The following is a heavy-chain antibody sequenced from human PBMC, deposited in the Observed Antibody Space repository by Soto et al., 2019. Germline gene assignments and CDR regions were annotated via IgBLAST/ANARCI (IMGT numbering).Heavy chain of an antibody. CDR1: GFTFRGYA. V-gene: IGHV3-23*01. CDR3: AKVQTAAMTGAFDI. J-gene: IGHJ3*02. Sequence: EVQLLESGGGLVQPGGSLRPSCAASGFTFRGYAMGWVRQPPGKGLEWVSAFSGSGGSTYSADSVKGRFTISRDNSKNTLYLQMNSLRAEDTAVYYCAKVQTAAMTGAFDIWGQGTMVTVSS. D-gene: IGHD2-2*01. CDR2: FSGSGGST.